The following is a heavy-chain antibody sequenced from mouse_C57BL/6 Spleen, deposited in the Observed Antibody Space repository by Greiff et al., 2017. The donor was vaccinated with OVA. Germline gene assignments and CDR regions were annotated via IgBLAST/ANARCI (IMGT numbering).Heavy chain of an antibody. V-gene: IGHV1-64*01. CDR2: IHPNSGST. CDR1: GYTFTSYW. J-gene: IGHJ4*01. Sequence: QVQLQQPGAELVKPGASVKLSCKASGYTFTSYWMHWVKQSPGQGLEWIGMIHPNSGSTNYNEKFKSKATLTVDKSSSTAYMQLSSLTSEDSAVYYCARSSSGYFYAMDYWGQGTSVTVSS. CDR3: ARSSSGYFYAMDY. D-gene: IGHD3-2*02.